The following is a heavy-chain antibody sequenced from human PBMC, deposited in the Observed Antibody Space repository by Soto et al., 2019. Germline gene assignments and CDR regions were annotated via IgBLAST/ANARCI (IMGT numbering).Heavy chain of an antibody. Sequence: SETLSLTCTVSNGSISSAIYYWGWVRQPPGKGLEWIGEIYHSGSTNYNPSLKSRVTISVDKSKNQFSLKLSSVTAADTAVYYCARGSLAWTAFDIWGQGTMVTVSS. CDR1: NGSISSAIYY. CDR2: IYHSGST. D-gene: IGHD1-1*01. CDR3: ARGSLAWTAFDI. V-gene: IGHV4-39*07. J-gene: IGHJ3*02.